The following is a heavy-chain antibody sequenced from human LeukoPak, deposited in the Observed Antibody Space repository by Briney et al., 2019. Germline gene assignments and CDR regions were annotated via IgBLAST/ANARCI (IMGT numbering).Heavy chain of an antibody. Sequence: GEALKILRKGSGYSLTSFWIGLVRQMPGKGPEWMGMIYPGDSDTRYSASFQGQVTISADQSISTAYLQWSSLEASDTAMYYCARRGFTMVYYYGMDVWGQGTTVTVSS. CDR1: GYSLTSFW. CDR2: IYPGDSDT. D-gene: IGHD3-10*01. CDR3: ARRGFTMVYYYGMDV. V-gene: IGHV5-51*01. J-gene: IGHJ6*02.